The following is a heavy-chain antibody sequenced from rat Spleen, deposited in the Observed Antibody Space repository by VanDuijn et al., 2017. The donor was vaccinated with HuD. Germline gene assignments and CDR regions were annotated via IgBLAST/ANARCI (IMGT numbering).Heavy chain of an antibody. CDR2: ISPGGDNT. CDR1: GFTFNDYW. V-gene: IGHV5-31*01. CDR3: ARLPGLDFDY. Sequence: EVQLVESGGGLVQPGRSLKLSCVASGFTFNDYWMTWIRQAPGKGLEWVASISPGGDNTYYRDSVKGRFTVSRDNAKNTQYLQMDSLRSEDTATYYCARLPGLDFDYWGQGVMVTVSS. J-gene: IGHJ2*01. D-gene: IGHD1-4*01.